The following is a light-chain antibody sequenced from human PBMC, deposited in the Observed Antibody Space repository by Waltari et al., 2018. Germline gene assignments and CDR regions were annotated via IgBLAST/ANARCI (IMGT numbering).Light chain of an antibody. CDR3: LLFYNHLRV. CDR2: DTS. Sequence: QPVVTQEHSLTVSPGGTVILTCGSSAGAFTSGHYPYWFQQKPGQAPRPLIYDTSDKHSWTPARFSGFLLGGKAALTLSGAQPEDEADYYCLLFYNHLRVFGGGTKLTVL. V-gene: IGLV7-46*01. CDR1: AGAFTSGHY. J-gene: IGLJ2*01.